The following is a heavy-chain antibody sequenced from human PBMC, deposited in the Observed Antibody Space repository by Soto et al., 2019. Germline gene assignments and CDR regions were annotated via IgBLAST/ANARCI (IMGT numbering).Heavy chain of an antibody. CDR1: GFTFSSYS. CDR3: ASEPPQVLTGVLDP. CDR2: ISSSSTI. J-gene: IGHJ5*02. V-gene: IGHV3-48*01. Sequence: PGGSLRLSCAASGFTFSSYSMNWVRQAPGKGLEWVSYISSSSTIYYADSVKGRFTISRDNAKNSLYLQMNSLRAEDTAVYYCASEPPQVLTGVLDPWGPGTLVSFSS. D-gene: IGHD1-20*01.